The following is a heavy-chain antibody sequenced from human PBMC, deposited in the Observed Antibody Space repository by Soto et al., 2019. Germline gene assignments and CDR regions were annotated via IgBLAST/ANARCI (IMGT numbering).Heavy chain of an antibody. J-gene: IGHJ4*02. Sequence: PSETLSLTCTVSGGSISNHYWSWIRQPPGKGLEWIGYIYYNGNTNYNPPIKSRVTMSVDTSKNQKSLKFSSVTASDTAVYYCTRANWYSEYWGQGTLVTVSS. CDR1: GGSISNHY. CDR2: IYYNGNT. CDR3: TRANWYSEY. V-gene: IGHV4-59*11. D-gene: IGHD7-27*01.